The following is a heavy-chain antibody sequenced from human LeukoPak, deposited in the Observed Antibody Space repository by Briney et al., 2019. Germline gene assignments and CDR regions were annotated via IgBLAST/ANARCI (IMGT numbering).Heavy chain of an antibody. V-gene: IGHV3-21*01. CDR2: ISSDSSYI. D-gene: IGHD3-22*01. CDR3: ARPGYDTSGYHYYYCGMDV. CDR1: GFTFSSHS. J-gene: IGHJ6*02. Sequence: GGSLRLSCAAAGFTFSSHSMNWVRQAPGKGLEWVSSISSDSSYIYYADSVRGRFTISRDNARNSLYLQMNSLRAEDTAVYYCARPGYDTSGYHYYYCGMDVWGQGTTVTVSS.